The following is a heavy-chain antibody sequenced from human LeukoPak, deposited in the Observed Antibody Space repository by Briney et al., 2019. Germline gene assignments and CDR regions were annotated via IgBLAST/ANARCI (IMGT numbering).Heavy chain of an antibody. CDR2: ISYDGSNK. J-gene: IGHJ4*02. CDR1: GFTFSSYG. V-gene: IGHV3-30*18. CDR3: AKGRIVGATSDY. D-gene: IGHD1-26*01. Sequence: PGRSLRLSCAASGFTFSSYGMHWVRQAPGKGREWVAVISYDGSNKYYADSVKGRFTISRDNSKNTLYLQMNSLRAEDTAVYYCAKGRIVGATSDYWGQGTLVTVSS.